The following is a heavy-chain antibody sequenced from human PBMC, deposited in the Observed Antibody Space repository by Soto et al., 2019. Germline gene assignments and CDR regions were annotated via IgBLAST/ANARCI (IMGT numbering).Heavy chain of an antibody. J-gene: IGHJ4*02. D-gene: IGHD3-10*01. CDR3: ATHPGGGGY. Sequence: EVQLVESGGGLIQPGGSLRLSCAVSGFTVSNNYMSWVRQAPGKGLEGVSVIYSGGYTAYGDSVKGRFTISRNNSKNKLYLQTKSPSAGPRAVFSCATHPGGGGYWGQGTLVTVSS. CDR1: GFTVSNNY. V-gene: IGHV3-53*01. CDR2: IYSGGYT.